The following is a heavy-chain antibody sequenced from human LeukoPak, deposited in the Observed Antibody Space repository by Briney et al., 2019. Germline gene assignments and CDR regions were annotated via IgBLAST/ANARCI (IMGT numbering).Heavy chain of an antibody. CDR2: ISAYNLNT. Sequence: AXVKVSCKASGYTFTSYGISWVRQAPGQGLEWMGWISAYNLNTNYAHTLQCTFTITPDPSTSTAYMELRSLRSDDTAVYYCARDGGYDYVWGSYRYEDYWGQGTLVTVSS. V-gene: IGHV1-18*01. D-gene: IGHD3-16*02. CDR1: GYTFTSYG. CDR3: ARDGGYDYVWGSYRYEDY. J-gene: IGHJ4*02.